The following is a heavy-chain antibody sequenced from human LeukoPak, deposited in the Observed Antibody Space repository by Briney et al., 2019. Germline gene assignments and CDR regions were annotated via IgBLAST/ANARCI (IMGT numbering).Heavy chain of an antibody. J-gene: IGHJ4*02. CDR2: IGGSGGST. CDR1: GFTFSSYS. V-gene: IGHV3-23*01. D-gene: IGHD3-22*01. CDR3: TKLDGGSGFYSTLDY. Sequence: GGSLRLSCAASGFTFSSYSMSWVRQAPGKGLEWVSTIGGSGGSTYYADSVKGRFTISRDNYKNTLYLQMNSLRAEDTAVYYCTKLDGGSGFYSTLDYWGQGTLVTVSS.